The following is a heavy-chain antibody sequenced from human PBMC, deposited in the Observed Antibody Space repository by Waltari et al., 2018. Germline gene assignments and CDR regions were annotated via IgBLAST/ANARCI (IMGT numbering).Heavy chain of an antibody. D-gene: IGHD2-8*01. V-gene: IGHV5-51*01. J-gene: IGHJ4*02. CDR2: IYPGDSDT. CDR1: GYSFTNYW. CDR3: ARLRASYCTKGVCYRGYDY. Sequence: EVQLVQSGAEVKKSGESLRISCKGSGYSFTNYWIGWVRQIPGKGLEWMGIIYPGDSDTRYSPSFQGQVTISADKSISTADLQWNSLKASDTAMYYCARLRASYCTKGVCYRGYDYWGQGTLVTVSS.